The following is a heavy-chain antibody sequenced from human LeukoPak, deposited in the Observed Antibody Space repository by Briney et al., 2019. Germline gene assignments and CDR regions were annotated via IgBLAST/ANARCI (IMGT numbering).Heavy chain of an antibody. D-gene: IGHD4-17*01. CDR1: GFTFSDYY. CDR3: ARDRKGNYGDYARGSYFDY. Sequence: GGSLRLSCAVSGFTFSDYYMSWIRQAPGKGLEWVSYISSSGSTIYYADSVKGRFTISRDNAKNSLYLQMNSLRAEDTAVYFCARDRKGNYGDYARGSYFDYWGQGTLVTVSS. J-gene: IGHJ4*02. CDR2: ISSSGSTI. V-gene: IGHV3-11*04.